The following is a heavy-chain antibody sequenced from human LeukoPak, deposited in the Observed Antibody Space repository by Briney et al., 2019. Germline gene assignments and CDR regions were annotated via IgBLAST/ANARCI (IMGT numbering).Heavy chain of an antibody. CDR2: IKQDGSEK. J-gene: IGHJ6*02. CDR3: ARGKAYDFWSGYANYYYYYGMDV. CDR1: GFTFSSYW. V-gene: IGHV3-7*01. Sequence: GGSLRLSRAASGFTFSSYWTSWVRQAPGKGLEWVANIKQDGSEKYYVDSVKGRFTISRDNAKNSLYLQMNSLRAEDTAVYYCARGKAYDFWSGYANYYYYYGMDVWGQGTTVTVSS. D-gene: IGHD3-3*01.